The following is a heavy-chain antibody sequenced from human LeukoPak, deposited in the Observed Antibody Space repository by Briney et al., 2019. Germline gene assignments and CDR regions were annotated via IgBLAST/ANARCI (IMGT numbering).Heavy chain of an antibody. CDR2: ISGSGGST. CDR1: GFTFSTYA. Sequence: GGSLRLSCAASGFTFSTYAMTWVRQAPGKGLEWVSAISGSGGSTYYADSVKGRFTISRDNSKNTLYLQMNSLRAEDTAVYYCAKDMLGSQWRTGMGAFDIWGQGTMVTVSS. CDR3: AKDMLGSQWRTGMGAFDI. J-gene: IGHJ3*02. V-gene: IGHV3-23*01. D-gene: IGHD1-1*01.